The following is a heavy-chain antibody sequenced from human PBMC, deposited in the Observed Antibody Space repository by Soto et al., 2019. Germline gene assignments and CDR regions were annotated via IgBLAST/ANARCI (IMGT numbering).Heavy chain of an antibody. Sequence: SETLSLTCTVSGGSVSSGSYYWSWIRQPPGKGLEWIGYIYYSGSTNYNPSLKSRVTISVDTSKNQFSLKLSSVIAADTAVYYCARVGPAKGHYDFWSGYSNWLDPWGQGTLVTVSS. CDR1: GGSVSSGSYY. J-gene: IGHJ5*02. D-gene: IGHD3-3*01. CDR2: IYYSGST. V-gene: IGHV4-61*01. CDR3: ARVGPAKGHYDFWSGYSNWLDP.